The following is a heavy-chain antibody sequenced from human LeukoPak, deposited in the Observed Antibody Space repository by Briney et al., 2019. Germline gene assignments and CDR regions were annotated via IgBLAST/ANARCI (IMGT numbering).Heavy chain of an antibody. CDR2: ISWNSGSI. Sequence: PGGSLRLSCAASGFTFDDYAMHWVRQAPGKGLEWVSGISWNSGSIGYADSVKGRFTNSRDNAKNSLYLQMNSLRAEDTALYYCAKDGAATYYYGMDVWGQGTTVTVSS. CDR1: GFTFDDYA. J-gene: IGHJ6*02. V-gene: IGHV3-9*01. CDR3: AKDGAATYYYGMDV. D-gene: IGHD2-15*01.